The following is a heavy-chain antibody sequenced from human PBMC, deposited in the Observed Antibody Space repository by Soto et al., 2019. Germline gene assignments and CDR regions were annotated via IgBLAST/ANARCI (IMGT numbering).Heavy chain of an antibody. D-gene: IGHD2-2*02. CDR3: ARDLYRFDH. CDR1: GFTFSSYW. V-gene: IGHV3-7*01. Sequence: EVQLVESGGGLVQPEVSLRLSCAASGFTFSSYWMSWVSQAPGKGLEWVANIKQDGSEKYYVDSVKGRFTISRDNAKNSLYLQMNSLRAEDTAVYYCARDLYRFDHWCQVTLVTVSS. J-gene: IGHJ5*02. CDR2: IKQDGSEK.